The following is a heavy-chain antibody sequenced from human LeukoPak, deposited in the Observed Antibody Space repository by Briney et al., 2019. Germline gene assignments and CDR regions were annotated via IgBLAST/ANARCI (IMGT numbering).Heavy chain of an antibody. Sequence: MPGGSPRLSCAASGFTFSDYYMSWIRQAPGKGLEWVSYISSSGSTIYYADSVKGRFTISRDNAKNSLYLQMNSLRAEDTAVYYCARDVASGSYYGYWGQGTLVTVSS. CDR1: GFTFSDYY. V-gene: IGHV3-11*01. D-gene: IGHD1-26*01. CDR3: ARDVASGSYYGY. CDR2: ISSSGSTI. J-gene: IGHJ4*02.